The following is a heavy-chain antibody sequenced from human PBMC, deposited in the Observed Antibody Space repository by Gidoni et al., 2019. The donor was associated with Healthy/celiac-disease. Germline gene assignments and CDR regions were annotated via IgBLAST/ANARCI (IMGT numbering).Heavy chain of an antibody. CDR2: RSYDGSNK. V-gene: IGHV3-30*18. J-gene: IGHJ4*02. CDR3: AKGGVDYYDSSGYPGPLDY. CDR1: GFTFSSYG. D-gene: IGHD3-22*01. Sequence: QVQLVESGGGVVQPGRSLRLSCAASGFTFSSYGMHWVRQAPGKGLEWVAVRSYDGSNKYYADSVKGRFTISRDNSKNTLYLQMNSLRAEDTAVYYCAKGGVDYYDSSGYPGPLDYWGQGTLVTVSS.